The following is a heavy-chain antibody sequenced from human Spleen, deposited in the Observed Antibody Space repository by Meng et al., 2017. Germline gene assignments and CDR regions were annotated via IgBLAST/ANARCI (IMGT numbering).Heavy chain of an antibody. V-gene: IGHV1-2*06. CDR2: INPNSGGT. CDR3: AIPQDCSGGSCYLDY. Sequence: QVQLWQSGAEVKKPGASVKVSCKTSGYTFTDYYMHWVRQAPGQGLEWMGRINPNSGGTNYAQKFQGRVTMTRDTSITTAYMELSRLRSDDTAMYYCAIPQDCSGGSCYLDYWGQGTLVTVSS. J-gene: IGHJ4*02. CDR1: GYTFTDYY. D-gene: IGHD2-15*01.